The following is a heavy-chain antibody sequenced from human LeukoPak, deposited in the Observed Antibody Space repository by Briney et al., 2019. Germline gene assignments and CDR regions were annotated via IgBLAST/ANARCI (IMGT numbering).Heavy chain of an antibody. CDR1: GYSLTELS. V-gene: IGHV1-24*01. D-gene: IGHD1-26*01. J-gene: IGHJ4*02. CDR3: ADQVGATQDLDY. Sequence: ASVKVSCKVFGYSLTELSMHWVRQAPGKGLEWMGGFDPEDGEIIYAQKFQGRVTMTEDTSTDTAYMELSSLRSEDTAVYYCADQVGATQDLDYWGQGTLVTVSS. CDR2: FDPEDGEI.